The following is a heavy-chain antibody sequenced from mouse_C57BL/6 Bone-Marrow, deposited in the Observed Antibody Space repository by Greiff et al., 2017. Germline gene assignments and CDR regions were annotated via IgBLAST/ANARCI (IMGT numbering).Heavy chain of an antibody. J-gene: IGHJ4*01. CDR2: INPNNGGT. Sequence: EVQLQQSGPELVKPGASVKISCKASGYTFTDYYMNWVKQSHGKSLEWIGDINPNNGGTSYNQKFKGKATLTVDKSSSTAYMELRSLTSEDSAVYYCANGYDALYAMDYWGQGTSFTVSS. V-gene: IGHV1-26*01. CDR1: GYTFTDYY. CDR3: ANGYDALYAMDY. D-gene: IGHD2-2*01.